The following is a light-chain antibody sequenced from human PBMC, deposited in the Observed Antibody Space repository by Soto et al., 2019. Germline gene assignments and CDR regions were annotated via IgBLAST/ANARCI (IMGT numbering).Light chain of an antibody. CDR2: GAS. J-gene: IGKJ1*01. V-gene: IGKV3-20*01. CDR3: LQHYAWPWT. CDR1: QTVYNGY. Sequence: ENVLTQSPGTLSLSPGERATLSCRASQTVYNGYLAWYQQKPGQAPRLLIYGASSRATGIPDRFSGSGSETEFTLTISGLQSEDSGVYYCLQHYAWPWTFGQGTKVDIK.